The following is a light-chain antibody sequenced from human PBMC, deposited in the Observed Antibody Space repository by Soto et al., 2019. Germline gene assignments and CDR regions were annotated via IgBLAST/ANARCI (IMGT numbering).Light chain of an antibody. Sequence: SYELTQPPSVSVSPGQTARITCSGDALPKQYAYWYQQKPGQAPVLVIYKDSERPSGIPERFSGSSSGTTVTLTISGVQAEDEADYYCQSADSSRTYDVFGTGTKVTVL. CDR1: ALPKQY. V-gene: IGLV3-25*03. J-gene: IGLJ1*01. CDR3: QSADSSRTYDV. CDR2: KDS.